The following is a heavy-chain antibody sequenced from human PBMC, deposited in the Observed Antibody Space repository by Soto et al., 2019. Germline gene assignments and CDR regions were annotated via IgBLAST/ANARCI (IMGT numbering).Heavy chain of an antibody. D-gene: IGHD3-10*01. CDR3: AREPCDITGNRIDS. Sequence: PSETLSLTCTVSGGSISGDYYWNWIRQAPGKGLEWIGYVYHTGSTYHNPSLKSRGSISVDTSNNQFSLKLSSVTAADTAVYFCAREPCDITGNRIDSCGHGIPV. V-gene: IGHV4-30-4*01. CDR2: VYHTGST. CDR1: GGSISGDYY. J-gene: IGHJ5*01.